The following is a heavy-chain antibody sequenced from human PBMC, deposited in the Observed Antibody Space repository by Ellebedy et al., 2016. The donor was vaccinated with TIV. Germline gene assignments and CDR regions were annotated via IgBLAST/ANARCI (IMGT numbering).Heavy chain of an antibody. CDR1: GGSISRYY. CDR3: ARDSKNGWAFDI. D-gene: IGHD1-1*01. Sequence: SETLSLTCIVSGGSISRYYWTWIRQPPGKGLEWIGYIYYTGNTDYSPSLKSRVTMAVDRSRNQISLKLNSVTAADTAMYYCARDSKNGWAFDIWGQGTMVSVSS. V-gene: IGHV4-59*01. J-gene: IGHJ3*02. CDR2: IYYTGNT.